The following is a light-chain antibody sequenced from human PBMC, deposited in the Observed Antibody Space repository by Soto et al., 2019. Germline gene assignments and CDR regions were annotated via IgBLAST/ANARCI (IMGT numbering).Light chain of an antibody. CDR1: QSVGNN. Sequence: EIVMRQSPATVSVSPGERATLYCRASQSVGNNLAWYQQKPGQAPSLFIFGASVRATGVPDRSSGSGSGTEFTLSISSLQSEDFAVYYCQQYNNWPPYTFGQGTKVDI. V-gene: IGKV3-15*01. CDR3: QQYNNWPPYT. J-gene: IGKJ2*01. CDR2: GAS.